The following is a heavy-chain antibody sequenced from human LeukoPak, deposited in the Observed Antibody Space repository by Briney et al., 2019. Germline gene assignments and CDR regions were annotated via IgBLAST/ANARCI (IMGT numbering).Heavy chain of an antibody. V-gene: IGHV5-51*01. Sequence: HGESLKISCKGSGYSFTSYWIGWVRQMPGKGLEWMGIIYPGDSDTRYSPSFQGQVTISADKSLTTAYLQWSRLKATDTAMYYCARGFGSTWLEYWGQGTLVTVSS. J-gene: IGHJ1*01. D-gene: IGHD6-13*01. CDR3: ARGFGSTWLEY. CDR2: IYPGDSDT. CDR1: GYSFTSYW.